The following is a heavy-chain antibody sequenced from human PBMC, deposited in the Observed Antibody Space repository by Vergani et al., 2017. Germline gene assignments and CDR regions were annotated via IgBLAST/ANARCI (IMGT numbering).Heavy chain of an antibody. J-gene: IGHJ6*03. V-gene: IGHV1-69*01. CDR2: IIPIFGTA. CDR1: GGTFSSYA. D-gene: IGHD4-23*01. CDR3: EGPTVVTRYYYYYMDV. Sequence: QVQLVQSGAEVKKPGSSVKVSCKASGGTFSSYAISWVRHAPGQGLEWMGGIIPIFGTANYAQKFQGRGTITADESTSTAYMGPSSLRSEHTVVYYCEGPTVVTRYYYYYMDVWGKGTTVTVSS.